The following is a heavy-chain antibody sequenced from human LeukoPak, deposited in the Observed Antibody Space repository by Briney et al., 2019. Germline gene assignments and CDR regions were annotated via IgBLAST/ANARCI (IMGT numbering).Heavy chain of an antibody. Sequence: GESLKISCKGSGYSFTNYWIGWVRQMPGKGLEWMGIMYPGDSETRYSPSFQSQVTISADKSISTAYLQWSSLKASDTAMYYCATTLYSGIYGDAFDIWGQGTMVTVSS. V-gene: IGHV5-51*01. CDR3: ATTLYSGIYGDAFDI. J-gene: IGHJ3*02. CDR2: MYPGDSET. D-gene: IGHD4-11*01. CDR1: GYSFTNYW.